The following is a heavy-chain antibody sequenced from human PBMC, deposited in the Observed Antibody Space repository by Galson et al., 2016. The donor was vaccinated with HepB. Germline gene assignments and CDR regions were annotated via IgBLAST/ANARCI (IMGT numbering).Heavy chain of an antibody. Sequence: SVKVSCKASGYTFINYHLHWVRQAPGQGLEWMGIINPSGGSTSYAQKFPGRVTMTRDTSTSTVYMEVSSLRSEDTAVYYCARGDSTLILDWGQGTLVTVSS. CDR3: ARGDSTLILD. CDR1: GYTFINYH. J-gene: IGHJ4*02. D-gene: IGHD3-22*01. CDR2: INPSGGST. V-gene: IGHV1-46*01.